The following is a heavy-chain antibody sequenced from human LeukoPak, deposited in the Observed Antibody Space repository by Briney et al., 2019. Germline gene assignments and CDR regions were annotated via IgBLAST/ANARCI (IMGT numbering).Heavy chain of an antibody. V-gene: IGHV3-9*01. CDR1: GFTFDDYA. CDR2: ISWNSGSI. Sequence: GGSLRLSCAASGFTFDDYAMHWVRQAPGKGLEWVSGISWNSGSIGYADSVKGRFTISRDNAKNSLYLQMNSLRAEDTALYYCAKSFKWLNYYGMDVWGQGTTVTVSS. J-gene: IGHJ6*02. CDR3: AKSFKWLNYYGMDV. D-gene: IGHD5-12*01.